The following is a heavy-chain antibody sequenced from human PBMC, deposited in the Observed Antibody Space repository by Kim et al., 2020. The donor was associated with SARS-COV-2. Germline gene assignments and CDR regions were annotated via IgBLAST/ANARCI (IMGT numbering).Heavy chain of an antibody. CDR2: IRSKAYGGTT. J-gene: IGHJ6*01. V-gene: IGHV3-49*04. CDR3: TRHVLRYFDWYGGMD. Sequence: GGSLRLSCTASGFTFGDYAMSWVRQAPGKGLEWVGFIRSKAYGGTTDYAASVKGRFTISRDDSKSIAYLQMNSLKTEDTAVYYFTRHVLRYFDWYGGMD. D-gene: IGHD3-9*01. CDR1: GFTFGDYA.